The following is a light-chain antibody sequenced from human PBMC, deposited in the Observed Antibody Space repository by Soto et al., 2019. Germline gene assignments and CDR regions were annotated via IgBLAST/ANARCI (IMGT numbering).Light chain of an antibody. V-gene: IGKV3-15*01. CDR3: QQDSSWPLT. CDR2: GAS. CDR1: ESVNRVY. Sequence: EIVLTQSPGTLSLSPGERATLSCRASESVNRVYLAWYQHKPGQAPRLLIYGASIRATGVPATFSGSGSGTEFTLSISSLQSEHLGVYYCQQDSSWPLTFGGGTKVDIK. J-gene: IGKJ4*01.